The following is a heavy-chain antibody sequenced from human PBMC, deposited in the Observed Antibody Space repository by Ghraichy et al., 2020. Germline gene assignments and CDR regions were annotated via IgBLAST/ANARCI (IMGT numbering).Heavy chain of an antibody. CDR3: ARDLIVQTYSSSWYERGRYFDL. D-gene: IGHD6-13*01. J-gene: IGHJ2*01. CDR2: IYTSGST. V-gene: IGHV4-4*07. Sequence: SQTLSLTCTVSGGSISSYYWSWIRQPAGKGLEWIGRIYTSGSTNYNPSLKSRVTMSVDTSKNQFSLKLSSVTAADTAVYYCARDLIVQTYSSSWYERGRYFDLWGRGTLVTVSS. CDR1: GGSISSYY.